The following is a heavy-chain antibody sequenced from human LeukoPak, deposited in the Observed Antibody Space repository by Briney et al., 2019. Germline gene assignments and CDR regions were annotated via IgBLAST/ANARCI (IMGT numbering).Heavy chain of an antibody. CDR1: GFTLRSYV. CDR3: AKDRLLNCRGDCYIFDY. J-gene: IGHJ4*02. V-gene: IGHV3-23*01. Sequence: GGSLSLSCVASGFTLRSYVMNWVRQTPGKGLEWVSSISGSGDSTFYADSVKGRFSISRDNSKNTLYLQVNGLRTEDTAVYYCAKDRLLNCRGDCYIFDYWGQGTVVTVSS. CDR2: ISGSGDST. D-gene: IGHD2-21*02.